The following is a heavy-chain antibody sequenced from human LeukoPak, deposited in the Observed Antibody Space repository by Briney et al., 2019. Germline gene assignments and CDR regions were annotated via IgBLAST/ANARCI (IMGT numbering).Heavy chain of an antibody. V-gene: IGHV1-18*01. D-gene: IGHD4-23*01. CDR2: ISGFNGKT. J-gene: IGHJ6*04. Sequence: ALVKVSCKASGYIFKSYGVNWVRQAPGQGLEWVGWISGFNGKTDYAQRFEGRVTMTRDTSTNTAYMKLRSLRSEDTAVYYCARSGILVTGVRMDVWGKGTTVIVSS. CDR1: GYIFKSYG. CDR3: ARSGILVTGVRMDV.